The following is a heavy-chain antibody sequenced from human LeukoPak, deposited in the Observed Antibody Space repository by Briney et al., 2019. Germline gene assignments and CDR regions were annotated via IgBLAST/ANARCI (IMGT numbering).Heavy chain of an antibody. CDR2: ISSSSSYI. Sequence: GGSLRLSCAASGFTFSSYSMNWVRQAPGKGLEWVSSISSSSSYIYYADSVKGRFTISRDNSKNTLYLQMNSLRAEDTAVYYCAKSIGVRYFDWLSETNFDYWAREPWSPSPQ. J-gene: IGHJ4*02. V-gene: IGHV3-21*04. D-gene: IGHD3-9*01. CDR1: GFTFSSYS. CDR3: AKSIGVRYFDWLSETNFDY.